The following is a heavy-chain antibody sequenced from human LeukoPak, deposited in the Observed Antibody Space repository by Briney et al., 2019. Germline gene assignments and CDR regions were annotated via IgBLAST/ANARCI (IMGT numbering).Heavy chain of an antibody. CDR3: ARESRYYYDSSGYYT. D-gene: IGHD3-22*01. J-gene: IGHJ5*02. V-gene: IGHV3-30*02. Sequence: PGGSLRLSCAASGFTFSSYGMHWVRQAPGKGLEWVAFIRYDGSNKYYADSVKGRFTISRDNSKNTLYLQMNSLRAEDTAVYYCARESRYYYDSSGYYTWGQGTLVTVSS. CDR2: IRYDGSNK. CDR1: GFTFSSYG.